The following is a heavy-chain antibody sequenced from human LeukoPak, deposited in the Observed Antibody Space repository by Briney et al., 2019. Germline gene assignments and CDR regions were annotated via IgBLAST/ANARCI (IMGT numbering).Heavy chain of an antibody. D-gene: IGHD1-7*01. CDR2: IKQDGSEK. V-gene: IGHV3-7*01. Sequence: PGGSLRLSCAASGFTFSTYWISWVRQAPGEGLEWVANIKQDGSEKYYVDSVKGRFTISRDNAKNSLYLQMNSLRAEDTAVYYCARLNWNYESYMDVWGKGTTVTVSS. CDR3: ARLNWNYESYMDV. J-gene: IGHJ6*03. CDR1: GFTFSTYW.